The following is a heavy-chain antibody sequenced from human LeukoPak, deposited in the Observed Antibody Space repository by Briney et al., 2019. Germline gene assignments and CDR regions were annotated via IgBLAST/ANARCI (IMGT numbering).Heavy chain of an antibody. CDR2: ISAYNGNT. CDR3: GRDHCSSDNCYYGFFDF. CDR1: GYTFTSYG. J-gene: IGHJ4*02. Sequence: ASVKVSCKASGYTFTSYGISWVRQAPGQGLEWMGWISAYNGNTNYAQKLQGRVTMTTDTSTSTAYMELRSLRSDDTAVYFCGRDHCSSDNCYYGFFDFWGQGTLVTVSS. V-gene: IGHV1-18*01. D-gene: IGHD2-2*01.